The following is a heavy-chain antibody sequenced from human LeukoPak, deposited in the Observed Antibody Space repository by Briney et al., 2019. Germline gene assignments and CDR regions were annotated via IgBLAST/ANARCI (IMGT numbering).Heavy chain of an antibody. Sequence: GGSLRLSCAVSGLTFSSYAMHWVRQAPGKGLEWVAVISYDGSNKYYADSVKGRFTISRDNSKNTLYLQMNSLRAEDTVVYYCVRDLGGRSGHWGQGTLVTVSS. D-gene: IGHD1-26*01. CDR3: VRDLGGRSGH. V-gene: IGHV3-30*04. J-gene: IGHJ4*02. CDR2: ISYDGSNK. CDR1: GLTFSSYA.